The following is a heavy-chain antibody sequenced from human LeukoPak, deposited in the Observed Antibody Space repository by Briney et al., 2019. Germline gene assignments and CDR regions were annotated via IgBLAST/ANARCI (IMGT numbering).Heavy chain of an antibody. Sequence: GGSLRLSCAASGFTFSSYWMSWVRQVPGKGLEWVANIKEDGSEKYYVGSVKGRFTISRDNAKNSVYLQMNSLRAEDTAVYYCAREHFNWVVFDNWGQGALVTVSS. D-gene: IGHD1-1*01. CDR3: AREHFNWVVFDN. J-gene: IGHJ4*02. CDR2: IKEDGSEK. CDR1: GFTFSSYW. V-gene: IGHV3-7*01.